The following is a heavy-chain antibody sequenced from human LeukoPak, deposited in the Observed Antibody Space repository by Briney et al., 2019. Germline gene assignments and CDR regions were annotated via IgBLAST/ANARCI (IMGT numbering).Heavy chain of an antibody. J-gene: IGHJ1*01. Sequence: GGSLRLSCLASGFSFSSSAMHWVRQAAGKGLEYVSAISRDGAGTYYADSVKDRVTISRDNSKNTLYLQMSSLTPEDTAVYYCVKGVQGVRGSNSWEYFQYWGQGTLVTVSS. CDR3: VKGVQGVRGSNSWEYFQY. CDR2: ISRDGAGT. D-gene: IGHD3-10*01. V-gene: IGHV3-64D*06. CDR1: GFSFSSSA.